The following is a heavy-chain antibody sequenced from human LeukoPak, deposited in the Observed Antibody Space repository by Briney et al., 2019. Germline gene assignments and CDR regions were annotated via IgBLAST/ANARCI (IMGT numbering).Heavy chain of an antibody. V-gene: IGHV4-59*01. CDR3: ARVSWPGRGSRFDP. CDR2: ISSSGST. D-gene: IGHD3-16*01. Sequence: SETLSLTCAVYGGSFSSYSWSWIRQPPGKGLEWIGYISSSGSTNYSPSLKSRVTISVDTSKNQFSLKLSSVTAADTAVYYCARVSWPGRGSRFDPWGQGTLVTVSS. CDR1: GGSFSSYS. J-gene: IGHJ5*02.